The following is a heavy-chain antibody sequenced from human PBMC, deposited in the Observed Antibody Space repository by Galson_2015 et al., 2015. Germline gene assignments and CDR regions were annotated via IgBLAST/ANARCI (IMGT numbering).Heavy chain of an antibody. CDR2: ISSRSTFI. J-gene: IGHJ4*02. CDR3: TRHLGIGSGSPEF. Sequence: SLRLSCAASGFPFSSYTMNWVRQAPGKGLQWVSSISSRSTFIFYSDSVKGRFTISRDNAKSSLSLQMNSLRGDDTAVYYCTRHLGIGSGSPEFWGQGTQVTVSS. V-gene: IGHV3-21*01. D-gene: IGHD7-27*01. CDR1: GFPFSSYT.